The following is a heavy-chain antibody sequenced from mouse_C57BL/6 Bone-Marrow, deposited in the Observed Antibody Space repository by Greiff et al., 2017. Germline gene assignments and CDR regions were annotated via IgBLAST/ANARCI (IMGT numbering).Heavy chain of an antibody. D-gene: IGHD1-1*01. CDR2: IWSGGST. CDR1: GFSLTSYG. J-gene: IGHJ3*01. CDR3: ASYYYGSPWFAY. Sequence: QVQLKESGPGLVQPSQSLSITCTVSGFSLTSYGVHWVRQSPGKGLEWLGVIWSGGSTDYNAAFISRLSISKDNSKSQVFFKMNSLQADDTAIYYCASYYYGSPWFAYWGQGTPVTVSA. V-gene: IGHV2-2*01.